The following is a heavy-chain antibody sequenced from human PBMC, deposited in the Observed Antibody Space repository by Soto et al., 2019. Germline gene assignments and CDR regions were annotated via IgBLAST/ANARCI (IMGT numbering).Heavy chain of an antibody. CDR3: VRIDVTRDWLYYYFEH. Sequence: QVTLKESGPVLLRPTETLTLTCTVSGFSLSDSRLGVGWIRQPPGKALEWVAHIYSDDDRSYSPSLRSRLTLSKDPSISQVVLTLTNVDPAYTATYYCVRIDVTRDWLYYYFEHWGRGTPVTVSP. J-gene: IGHJ1*01. CDR1: GFSLSDSRLG. V-gene: IGHV2-26*01. D-gene: IGHD1-26*01. CDR2: IYSDDDR.